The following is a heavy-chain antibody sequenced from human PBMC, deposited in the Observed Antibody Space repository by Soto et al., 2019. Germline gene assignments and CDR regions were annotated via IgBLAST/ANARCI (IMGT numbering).Heavy chain of an antibody. CDR3: ARGIDASHKYFQH. J-gene: IGHJ1*01. Sequence: GESLKISCKGSGYSFTSYWIGWVRQMPGKGLEWMGIIYPGDSDTRYSPSFPGQVTISADKSISTAYLQWSSLKASDTAMYYCARGIDASHKYFQHWGQGTLVTVSS. V-gene: IGHV5-51*01. CDR1: GYSFTSYW. CDR2: IYPGDSDT.